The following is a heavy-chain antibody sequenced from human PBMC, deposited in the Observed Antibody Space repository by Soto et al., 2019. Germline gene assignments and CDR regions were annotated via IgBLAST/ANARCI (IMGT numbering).Heavy chain of an antibody. D-gene: IGHD2-2*01. CDR2: IIPIFGTA. Sequence: GASVKVFCKASGGTFSSYAISWVRQAPGQGLEWMGGIIPIFGTANYAQKFQGRVTITADESTSTAYMELSSLRSEDTAVYYCARHCIQSPLSTSCYVWFDPWGQGTPVTVSS. CDR3: ARHCIQSPLSTSCYVWFDP. J-gene: IGHJ5*02. CDR1: GGTFSSYA. V-gene: IGHV1-69*13.